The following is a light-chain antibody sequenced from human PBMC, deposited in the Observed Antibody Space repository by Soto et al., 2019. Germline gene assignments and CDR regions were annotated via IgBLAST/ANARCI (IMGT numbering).Light chain of an antibody. J-gene: IGKJ1*01. CDR3: QHYKMYSPWT. V-gene: IGKV3D-20*01. CDR1: QSVSSSY. CDR2: GAS. Sequence: EIVLTQSPATLSLSPGERATLSCGASQSVSSSYLAWFQQKPGLAPRLLIYGASSRATGIPDRFSGSGSGTDFTLTISSLQPDDFATYYCQHYKMYSPWTFGQGTKVELK.